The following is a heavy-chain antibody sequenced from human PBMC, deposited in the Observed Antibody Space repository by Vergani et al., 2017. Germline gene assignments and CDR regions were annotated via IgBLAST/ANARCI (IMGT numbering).Heavy chain of an antibody. Sequence: EVQLLESGGGLVQPGGSLTLSCAASVFTFSIYALCWLRQAPRHGLQWVSAISGSGGSTYYADSVKGRFTISRDNSKNTLYLQMNSLRAEDTAVYYCAKDLANYYYYMDVWGKGTTVTVSS. D-gene: IGHD2-21*01. CDR1: VFTFSIYA. CDR2: ISGSGGST. J-gene: IGHJ6*03. CDR3: AKDLANYYYYMDV. V-gene: IGHV3-23*01.